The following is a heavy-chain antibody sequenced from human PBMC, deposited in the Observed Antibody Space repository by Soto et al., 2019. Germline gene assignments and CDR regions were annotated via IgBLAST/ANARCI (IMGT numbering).Heavy chain of an antibody. V-gene: IGHV3-30*18. D-gene: IGHD6-13*01. CDR1: GFTFSSYG. CDR3: AKDQGEQLVQYYFDY. Sequence: PGGSLRLSCAASGFTFSSYGMHWVRQAPGKGLEWVAVISYDGSNKYYADSVKGRFTISRDNSKNTLYLQMNSLRAEDTAVYYCAKDQGEQLVQYYFDYWGQGTLVTVSS. J-gene: IGHJ4*02. CDR2: ISYDGSNK.